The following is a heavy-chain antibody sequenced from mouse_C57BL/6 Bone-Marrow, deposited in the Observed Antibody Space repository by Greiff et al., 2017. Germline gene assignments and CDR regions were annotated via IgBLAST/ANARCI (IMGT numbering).Heavy chain of an antibody. CDR2: IDPESGDT. CDR1: GFNIKDDY. D-gene: IGHD2-3*01. J-gene: IGHJ2*01. V-gene: IGHV14-4*01. CDR3: SSFDGYYFDF. Sequence: VQLQQSGAELVRPGASVKLSCTASGFNIKDDYIHWVKQRPEQGLEWIGWIDPESGDTEYASKFQGKATITLDKSSNTAYLQLSSLTSEDTAVYYCSSFDGYYFDFWGQGTPLTVAS.